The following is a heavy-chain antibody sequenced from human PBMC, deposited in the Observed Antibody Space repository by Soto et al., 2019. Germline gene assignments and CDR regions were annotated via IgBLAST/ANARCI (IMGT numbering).Heavy chain of an antibody. CDR2: ISDSGIM. CDR3: AKSPNNNFWSGYYDY. D-gene: IGHD3-3*01. V-gene: IGHV3-23*01. Sequence: GGSLRLSCAAASGFTFSNYAMTWVRQAPGKGLEWASGISDSGIMFYADSVKGRFTISRDNSKNTLYLQMNSLRAEDTAVYYCAKSPNNNFWSGYYDYWGHGTLVTVSS. CDR1: GFTFSNYA. J-gene: IGHJ4*01.